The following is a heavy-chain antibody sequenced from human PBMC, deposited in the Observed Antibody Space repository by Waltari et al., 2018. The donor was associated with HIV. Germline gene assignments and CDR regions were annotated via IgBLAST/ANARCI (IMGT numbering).Heavy chain of an antibody. Sequence: QLQLQESGPGLVKSPETLSLTCTVSGGSMTSSSYYWGWIRQPPGKGLEWIGSMSYSGSTDHNPSLRSRLTISVDTSKNQFSLKLTSVTAADTAVYYCARSFSGYSNYFDPWGQGTLVTVSS. CDR1: GGSMTSSSYY. D-gene: IGHD4-4*01. CDR2: MSYSGST. V-gene: IGHV4-39*01. J-gene: IGHJ5*02. CDR3: ARSFSGYSNYFDP.